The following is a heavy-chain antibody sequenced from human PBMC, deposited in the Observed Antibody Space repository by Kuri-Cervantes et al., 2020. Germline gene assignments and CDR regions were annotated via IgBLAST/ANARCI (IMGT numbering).Heavy chain of an antibody. CDR3: AKSGDIVVVPAAPADYFDY. Sequence: GESLKISCAASGFTFSSYAMSWVRRAPGKGLEWVSAISGSGGSTYYADSVKGRFTISRDNSKNTLYLQMNSLRAEDTAVYYCAKSGDIVVVPAAPADYFDYWGQGTLVTVSS. CDR1: GFTFSSYA. D-gene: IGHD2-2*01. V-gene: IGHV3-23*01. J-gene: IGHJ4*02. CDR2: ISGSGGST.